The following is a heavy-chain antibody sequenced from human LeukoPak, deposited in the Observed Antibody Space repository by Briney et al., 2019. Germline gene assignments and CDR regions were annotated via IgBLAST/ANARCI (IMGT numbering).Heavy chain of an antibody. Sequence: SETLSLTCTVSGGSISSYYWSWIRQSAGKGLEWIGRIYNSGNNNYNPSLKSRVTMSVDTSKNQFSLNLTSVTAADTAVYYCARERYPTGWFGQRFDPWGQGTLVTVSS. J-gene: IGHJ5*02. D-gene: IGHD6-19*01. CDR2: IYNSGNN. CDR3: ARERYPTGWFGQRFDP. V-gene: IGHV4-4*07. CDR1: GGSISSYY.